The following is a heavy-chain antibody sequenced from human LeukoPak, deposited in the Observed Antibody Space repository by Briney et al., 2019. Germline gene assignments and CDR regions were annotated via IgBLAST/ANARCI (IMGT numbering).Heavy chain of an antibody. CDR3: ARHLHSSSLDPGY. D-gene: IGHD6-6*01. J-gene: IGHJ4*02. CDR2: ISSSSSYI. CDR1: GFTFSSYS. V-gene: IGHV3-21*01. Sequence: GGSLRLSCAASGFTFSSYSMNWVRQAPGKGLEWVSSISSSSSYIYYADSVKGRFTISRDNAKNSLYLQMNSLRAEDTAVYYCARHLHSSSLDPGYWGQGTLVTVSS.